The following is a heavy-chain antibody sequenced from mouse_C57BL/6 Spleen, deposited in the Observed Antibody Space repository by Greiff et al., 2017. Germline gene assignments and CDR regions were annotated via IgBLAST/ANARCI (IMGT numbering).Heavy chain of an antibody. V-gene: IGHV1-39*01. D-gene: IGHD2-3*01. CDR2: INPNYGTT. CDR3: ARVCGYCVAMDD. J-gene: IGHJ4*01. CDR1: GYSFTDYN. Sequence: LQESGPELVKPGASVKISCKASGYSFTDYNMNWVKQSNGKSLEWIGLINPNYGTTRYNQKFKGKATLTVDPSSSTAYMQLNSLTSGDSAVYFCARVCGYCVAMDDWGQGTSVTVSS.